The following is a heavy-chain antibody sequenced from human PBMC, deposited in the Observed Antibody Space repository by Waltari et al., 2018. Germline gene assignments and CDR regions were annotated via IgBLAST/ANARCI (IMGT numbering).Heavy chain of an antibody. V-gene: IGHV3-23*04. CDR3: ARLRIVNVSGSYYNRY. J-gene: IGHJ4*02. Sequence: EVQLVESGGGLVQPGGSLRLSCAASGFTFSSYAMSWVRQATGKGLEWVSAISGSGCSTYYADSLKGRFTISRDNSKNSLYLQMNSLRAEDTAVYYCARLRIVNVSGSYYNRYWGQGTLVTVSS. CDR2: ISGSGCST. CDR1: GFTFSSYA. D-gene: IGHD3-10*01.